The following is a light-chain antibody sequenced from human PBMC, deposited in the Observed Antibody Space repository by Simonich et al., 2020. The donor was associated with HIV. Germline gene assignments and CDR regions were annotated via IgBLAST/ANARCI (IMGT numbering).Light chain of an antibody. J-gene: IGLJ3*02. V-gene: IGLV2-23*02. CDR1: SSDVGGYNY. Sequence: QSALTQPASVSGSPGQSITISCTGTSSDVGGYNYVSWYQQHPGKAPKLMIYAVSKRPSGVSNRFSGTKSGNTASLTISGLQAEDEADYYCCSYAGRGVFGGGTKLTVL. CDR2: AVS. CDR3: CSYAGRGV.